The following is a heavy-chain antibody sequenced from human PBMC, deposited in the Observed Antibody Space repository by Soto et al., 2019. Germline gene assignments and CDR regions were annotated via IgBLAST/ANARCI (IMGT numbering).Heavy chain of an antibody. CDR3: ARWGCSGSNCNLNQRSFDL. D-gene: IGHD2-15*01. Sequence: QVQLVESGGGVVQPGRSLRLSCAASGFIFNEYGMHWVRQAPGKGLEWVAVIWYDGSNKYYVDSVKGRFTFSRDNSKNTMSLQMNSLRVEDTAIYYCARWGCSGSNCNLNQRSFDLWGQGTLVTVSS. V-gene: IGHV3-33*01. CDR2: IWYDGSNK. J-gene: IGHJ4*02. CDR1: GFIFNEYG.